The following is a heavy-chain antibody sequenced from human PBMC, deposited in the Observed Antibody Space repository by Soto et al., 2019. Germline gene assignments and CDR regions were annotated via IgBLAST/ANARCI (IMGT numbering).Heavy chain of an antibody. CDR1: GGTFSSYT. V-gene: IGHV1-69*08. D-gene: IGHD2-15*01. CDR3: ARDICSGGSCYSDY. Sequence: QVQLVQSGAEVKKPGSSVKVSCKASGGTFSSYTISWVRQAPGQGLEWMGRIIPILGIANYAQKFQGRVTITADKSTSTAYMELSNLRSEDTAVYYCARDICSGGSCYSDYWGQGTLVTVSS. J-gene: IGHJ4*02. CDR2: IIPILGIA.